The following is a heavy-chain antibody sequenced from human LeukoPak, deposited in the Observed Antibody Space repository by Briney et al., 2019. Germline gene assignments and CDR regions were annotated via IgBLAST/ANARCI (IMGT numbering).Heavy chain of an antibody. D-gene: IGHD6-19*01. J-gene: IGHJ4*02. CDR1: GYSFTSYW. CDR2: IDPSDSYT. Sequence: GESLKISCKGSGYSFTSYWISWVRQMPGKGLEWMGRIDPSDSYTNYSPSFQGHVTISADKSISTAYLQWSSLKASDTAMYYCARLISLYSSGWAYYFDYWGQGTLVTVSS. CDR3: ARLISLYSSGWAYYFDY. V-gene: IGHV5-10-1*01.